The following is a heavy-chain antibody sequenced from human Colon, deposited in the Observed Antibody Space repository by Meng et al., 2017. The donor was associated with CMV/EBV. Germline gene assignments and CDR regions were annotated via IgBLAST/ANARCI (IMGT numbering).Heavy chain of an antibody. Sequence: GSLRLSCNVSGASIFSSSYYWGWIRQSPGKGLEWIGSIYYSGTTSYNPSLKSRVTISVDLSKNQFSLRLSSVTAADTAVYYCVRDRTVTKFFYRGMDVWGQGTTVTVS. CDR2: IYYSGTT. J-gene: IGHJ6*02. D-gene: IGHD4-11*01. V-gene: IGHV4-39*07. CDR3: VRDRTVTKFFYRGMDV. CDR1: GASIFSSSYY.